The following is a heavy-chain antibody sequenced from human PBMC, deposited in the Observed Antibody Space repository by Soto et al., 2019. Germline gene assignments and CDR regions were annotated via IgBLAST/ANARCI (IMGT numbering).Heavy chain of an antibody. CDR1: GGSISTSSYY. CDR3: ARFQGSSWYEEWFDP. Sequence: PSETLSLTCTVSGGSISTSSYYWSWIRQPPGKGLEWIGYIYYSGSTNYNPSLKSRVTISVDTSKNQFSLKLSSVTAADTAVYYCARFQGSSWYEEWFDPWGQRPLVTVSS. D-gene: IGHD6-13*01. V-gene: IGHV4-61*01. J-gene: IGHJ5*02. CDR2: IYYSGST.